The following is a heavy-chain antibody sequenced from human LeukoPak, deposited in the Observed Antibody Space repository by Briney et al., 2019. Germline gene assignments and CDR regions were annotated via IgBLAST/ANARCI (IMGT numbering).Heavy chain of an antibody. CDR3: ARGINCSGGSCPDAFDI. J-gene: IGHJ3*02. CDR2: IIPIFGTA. Sequence: PVKVSCKASGGTFSSYAISWVRQAPGQGLEWMGGIIPIFGTANYAQKFQGRVTITADESTSTAYMELSSLRSEDTAVYYCARGINCSGGSCPDAFDIWGQGTMVTVSS. V-gene: IGHV1-69*13. CDR1: GGTFSSYA. D-gene: IGHD2-15*01.